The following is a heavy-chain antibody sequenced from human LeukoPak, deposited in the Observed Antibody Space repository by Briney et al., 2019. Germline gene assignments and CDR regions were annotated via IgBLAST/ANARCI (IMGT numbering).Heavy chain of an antibody. J-gene: IGHJ4*02. Sequence: ASVKVSCKASGYPFTSYYMHWVRQAPGQGLEWMGWINPNSGGTNYAQKFQGRVTMTRDTSISTAYMELSRLRSDDTAVYYCARDRRDYYDSSGYIFPPTAPDYWGQGTLVTVSS. CDR2: INPNSGGT. D-gene: IGHD3-22*01. CDR3: ARDRRDYYDSSGYIFPPTAPDY. CDR1: GYPFTSYY. V-gene: IGHV1-2*02.